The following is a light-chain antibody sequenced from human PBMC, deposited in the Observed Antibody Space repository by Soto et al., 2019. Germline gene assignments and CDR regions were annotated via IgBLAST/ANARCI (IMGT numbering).Light chain of an antibody. CDR1: SSDVGGYNY. Sequence: QPASVSGSPGQSITISCTGTSSDVGGYNYVSWYQQHPGKAPKLMIYEVSNRPSGVSNRFSGSKSGNTASLTISGLQADDEADYYCNSYTSSSTLVFGGATTVTVL. CDR3: NSYTSSSTLV. CDR2: EVS. V-gene: IGLV2-14*01. J-gene: IGLJ2*01.